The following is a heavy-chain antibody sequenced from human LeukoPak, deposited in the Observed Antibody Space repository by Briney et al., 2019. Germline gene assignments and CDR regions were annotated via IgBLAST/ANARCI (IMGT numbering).Heavy chain of an antibody. CDR1: GYTFTSYG. CDR2: VSAYNGNT. Sequence: ASVTVSCTAAGYTFTSYGISWVREAPGQGLGWMGWVSAYNGNTNHAQKLEARVNMTTHTSTSTAYMELRSLRSDDTAVYYCASTYYYDSSGYEWFDPWGQGTLVTV. D-gene: IGHD3-22*01. CDR3: ASTYYYDSSGYEWFDP. J-gene: IGHJ5*02. V-gene: IGHV1-18*01.